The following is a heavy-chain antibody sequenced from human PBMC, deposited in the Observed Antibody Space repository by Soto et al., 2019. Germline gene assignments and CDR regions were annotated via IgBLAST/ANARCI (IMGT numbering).Heavy chain of an antibody. J-gene: IGHJ4*02. CDR3: ATSDPIRYFDWRAF. Sequence: ASVKVSCKVSGYTLTELSMHWVRQAPGKGLEWMGGFDPEDGETIYAQKFQGRVTMTEDTSTDTAYMELSSLRSEDTAVYYCATSDPIRYFDWRAFWGQGTLVTVSS. CDR1: GYTLTELS. CDR2: FDPEDGET. D-gene: IGHD3-9*01. V-gene: IGHV1-24*01.